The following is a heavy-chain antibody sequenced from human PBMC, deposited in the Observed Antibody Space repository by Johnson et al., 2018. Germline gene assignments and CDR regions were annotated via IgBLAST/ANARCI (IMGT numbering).Heavy chain of an antibody. V-gene: IGHV3-30*03. J-gene: IGHJ3*02. CDR2: ISYDGSNK. CDR1: GFTFSSYG. CDR3: ARGSGSPTPDAFDI. D-gene: IGHD3-10*01. Sequence: QVQLVQSGGGVVQPGRSLRLSCAASGFTFSSYGMHWVRQAPGKGLEWVAVISYDGSNKYYADSVKGRFTISRENSKNTLYLQMNSLRAEDTAVFYCARGSGSPTPDAFDIWGQGTMVTVSS.